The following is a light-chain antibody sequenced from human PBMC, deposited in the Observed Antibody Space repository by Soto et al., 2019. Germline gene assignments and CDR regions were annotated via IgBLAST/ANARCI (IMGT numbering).Light chain of an antibody. Sequence: DIQMTQSPSSLSASVGARVSITCQASHEIGYYLNWYQHKPGKAPKLLISDAYNFETGGPARFRGGGAGTHFSFTISGLQPEDLATYDCQYSRHLPLFGPGTKGDMK. CDR3: QYSRHLPL. CDR2: DAY. J-gene: IGKJ3*01. CDR1: HEIGYY. V-gene: IGKV1-33*01.